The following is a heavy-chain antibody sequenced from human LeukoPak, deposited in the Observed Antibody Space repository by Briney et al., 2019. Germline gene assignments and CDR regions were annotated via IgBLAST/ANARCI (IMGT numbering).Heavy chain of an antibody. CDR3: ARAITMVRGAIGAFDI. J-gene: IGHJ3*02. CDR2: IIPILGIA. CDR1: GGTFSSYA. V-gene: IGHV1-69*04. Sequence: ASVKVSCKASGGTFSSYAISWVRQAPGQGLEWMGRIIPILGIANYAQKFQGRVTITADKSTSTAYMELSSLRSEDTAVYYCARAITMVRGAIGAFDIWGQGTMVTVSS. D-gene: IGHD3-10*01.